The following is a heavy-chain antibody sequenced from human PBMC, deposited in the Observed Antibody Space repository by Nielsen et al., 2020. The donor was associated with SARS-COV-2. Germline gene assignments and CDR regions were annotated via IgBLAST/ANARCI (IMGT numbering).Heavy chain of an antibody. CDR1: GFTVGSNY. V-gene: IGHV3-53*04. D-gene: IGHD2-2*02. CDR3: ARLYAGRIDAFDI. J-gene: IGHJ3*02. CDR2: IHGGGNT. Sequence: GESLKISCAVSGFTVGSNYMTWVRQAPGKGLESVSVIHGGGNTYYADSVKGRFTISRHSSNNTLFLQMNSLRAEDTAVYYCARLYAGRIDAFDIWGRGTMVTVSS.